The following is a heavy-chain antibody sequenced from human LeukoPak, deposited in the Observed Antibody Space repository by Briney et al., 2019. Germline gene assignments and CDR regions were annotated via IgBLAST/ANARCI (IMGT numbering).Heavy chain of an antibody. J-gene: IGHJ5*02. CDR1: GYTXTXYY. CDR2: INPNSGGT. V-gene: IGHV1-2*02. CDR3: AREVAAAGGWFDP. Sequence: GASVKVSCKASGYTXTXYYMXWVXXAPGQXLEWMGXINPNSGGTNYAQKFQGRVTMTRDTSISTAYMELSRLRSDDTAVYYCAREVAAAGGWFDPWGQGTLVTVSS. D-gene: IGHD6-13*01.